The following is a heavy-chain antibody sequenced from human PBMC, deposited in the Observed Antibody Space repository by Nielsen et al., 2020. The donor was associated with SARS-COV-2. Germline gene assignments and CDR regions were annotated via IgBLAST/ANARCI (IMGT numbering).Heavy chain of an antibody. J-gene: IGHJ3*02. CDR3: ARLGLDFYDSSGYPDKAFDI. Sequence: VRQMPGKGLEWMGIIYPGDSDTRYSPSFQGQVTISADKSISTAYLQWSSLKDSDTAMYYCARLGLDFYDSSGYPDKAFDIWGQGTMVTVSS. V-gene: IGHV5-51*01. CDR2: IYPGDSDT. D-gene: IGHD3-22*01.